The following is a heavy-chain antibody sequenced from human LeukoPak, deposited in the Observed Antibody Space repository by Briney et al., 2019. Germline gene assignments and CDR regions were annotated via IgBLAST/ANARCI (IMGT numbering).Heavy chain of an antibody. D-gene: IGHD2-2*01. V-gene: IGHV6-1*01. CDR2: TYYRSTWYN. CDR3: ARRLTQYDCFDP. J-gene: IGHJ5*02. CDR1: GDSVSSNSVT. Sequence: SQTLSLTCAISGDSVSSNSVTWNWIRQSPSRGLEWLGRTYYRSTWYNDYAVSVRGRITVNPDTSKNQFSLHLNSVTPEDTAGYYCARRLTQYDCFDPWGQGILVTVSS.